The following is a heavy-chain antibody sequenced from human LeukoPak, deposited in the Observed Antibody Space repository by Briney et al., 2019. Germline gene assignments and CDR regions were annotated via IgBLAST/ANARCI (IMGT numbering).Heavy chain of an antibody. V-gene: IGHV3-23*01. D-gene: IGHD3-3*01. CDR3: AKDTPPPIGYYDFWSGYYTVRNFDY. Sequence: QAGGSLRLSCAASGFTFSSYAMSWVRQAPVKVLEWVSAISGSGGSTYYADSVKGRFTITRDNSKNPLYLQMNSLGAEDTAVYYCAKDTPPPIGYYDFWSGYYTVRNFDYWGQGTLVTVSS. CDR1: GFTFSSYA. J-gene: IGHJ4*02. CDR2: ISGSGGST.